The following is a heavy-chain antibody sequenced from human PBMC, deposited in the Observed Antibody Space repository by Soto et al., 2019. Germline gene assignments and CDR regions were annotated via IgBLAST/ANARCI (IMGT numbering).Heavy chain of an antibody. CDR2: IIPIFGTA. CDR1: GGTFSSYA. J-gene: IGHJ6*02. CDR3: ARLEIGVVTRYYYGMDV. D-gene: IGHD3-3*01. Sequence: GASVMVSCKNSGGTFSSYAISWVRQAPGQGLEWMGGIIPIFGTANYAQKFQGRVTITADESTSTAYMELSSLRSEDTAVYYCARLEIGVVTRYYYGMDVWGQGTTVTVSS. V-gene: IGHV1-69*13.